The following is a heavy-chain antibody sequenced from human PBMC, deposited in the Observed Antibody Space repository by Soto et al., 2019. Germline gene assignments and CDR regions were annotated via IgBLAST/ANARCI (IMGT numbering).Heavy chain of an antibody. D-gene: IGHD3-22*01. CDR1: GFTFSSYA. CDR3: ANIGYSRGFDY. CDR2: ISGSGGST. V-gene: IGHV3-23*01. J-gene: IGHJ4*02. Sequence: GGSLRLSCAASGFTFSSYAMSWVRQAPGRGLEWVSAISGSGGSTYYADSVKGRFTISRDNSKNTLYLQMNSLRAEDTAVYYCANIGYSRGFDYWGQGTLVTVSS.